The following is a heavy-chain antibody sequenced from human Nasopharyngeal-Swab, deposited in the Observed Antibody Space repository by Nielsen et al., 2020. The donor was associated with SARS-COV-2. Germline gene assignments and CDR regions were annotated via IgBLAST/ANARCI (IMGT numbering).Heavy chain of an antibody. V-gene: IGHV4-39*01. D-gene: IGHD3-9*01. CDR3: ARHAEVLRYFDWVYREGWFDP. CDR2: IYYSGST. Sequence: WIRQPPGKGLEWIGSIYYSGSTYYNPSLKSRVTISVDTSKNQFSLKLSSVTAADTVVYYCARHAEVLRYFDWVYREGWFDPWGQGTLVTVSS. J-gene: IGHJ5*02.